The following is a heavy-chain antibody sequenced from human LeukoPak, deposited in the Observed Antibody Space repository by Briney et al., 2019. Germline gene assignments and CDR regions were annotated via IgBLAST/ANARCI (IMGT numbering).Heavy chain of an antibody. CDR3: ARDRDDGGFEY. CDR2: INQDGRVK. V-gene: IGHV3-7*01. CDR1: GFTFRNYW. J-gene: IGHJ4*02. Sequence: GGSLRLSCAASGFTFRNYWMSWVRQAPEKGLEWVANINQDGRVKQYVDSLKGRFTISRDNAKNSLYLQLNSLIAEDTAVYYCARDRDDGGFEYWGQGTLVTVSS. D-gene: IGHD4-23*01.